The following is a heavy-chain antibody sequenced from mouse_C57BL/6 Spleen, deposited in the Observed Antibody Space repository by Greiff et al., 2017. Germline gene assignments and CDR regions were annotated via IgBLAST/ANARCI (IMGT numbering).Heavy chain of an antibody. CDR2: IWSGGST. CDR1: GFSLTSYG. CDR3: AKNRGYDYDRDYWYFDV. Sequence: QVQLQQSGPGLVQPSQSLSITCTVSGFSLTSYGVHWVRQPPGKGLEWLGVIWSGGSTDYNAAFISRLSISKDNSKSQVFFKMNSLQADDTAIYYCAKNRGYDYDRDYWYFDVWGTGTTVTVSS. D-gene: IGHD2-4*01. J-gene: IGHJ1*03. V-gene: IGHV2-4*01.